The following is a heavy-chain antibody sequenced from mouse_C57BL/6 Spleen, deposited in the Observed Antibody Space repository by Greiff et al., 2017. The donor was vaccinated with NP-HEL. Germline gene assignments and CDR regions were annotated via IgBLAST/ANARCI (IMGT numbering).Heavy chain of an antibody. Sequence: EVQLVESGPGLVKPSQSLSLTCSVTGYSITSGYYWNWIRQFPGNKLEWMGYISYDGSNNYNPSLKNRISITRDTSKNQFFLKLNSVTTEDTATYYCARGNGYYEGWYFDVWGTGTTVTVSS. CDR3: ARGNGYYEGWYFDV. CDR1: GYSITSGYY. J-gene: IGHJ1*03. D-gene: IGHD2-3*01. CDR2: ISYDGSN. V-gene: IGHV3-6*01.